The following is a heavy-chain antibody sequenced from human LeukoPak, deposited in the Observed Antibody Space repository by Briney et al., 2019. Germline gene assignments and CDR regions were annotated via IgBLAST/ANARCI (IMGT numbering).Heavy chain of an antibody. D-gene: IGHD1-26*01. CDR2: IYYSGST. CDR3: ARYSGSRSIDY. CDR1: GGSISSHY. V-gene: IGHV4-59*11. Sequence: PSETLSLTCTVSGGSISSHYWSWIRQPPGKGLEWIGYIYYSGSTNYNPSLKSRVTISVDTSKNQFSLKLSSVTAADTAVYYCARYSGSRSIDYWGQGTLVTVSS. J-gene: IGHJ4*02.